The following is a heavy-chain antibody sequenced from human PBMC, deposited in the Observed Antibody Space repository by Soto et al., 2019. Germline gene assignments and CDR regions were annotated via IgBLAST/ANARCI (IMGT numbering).Heavy chain of an antibody. CDR3: ARGDYYDSSGFSLHAFDI. D-gene: IGHD3-22*01. CDR2: ISSSGSTI. Sequence: GGSLRLSCAASGFTFSDYYMSWIRQAPGKGLEWVSYISSSGSTIYYADSVKGRFTISRDNVKNSLYLQMNSLRAEDTAVYYCARGDYYDSSGFSLHAFDIWGQGTMVTVS. CDR1: GFTFSDYY. J-gene: IGHJ3*02. V-gene: IGHV3-11*01.